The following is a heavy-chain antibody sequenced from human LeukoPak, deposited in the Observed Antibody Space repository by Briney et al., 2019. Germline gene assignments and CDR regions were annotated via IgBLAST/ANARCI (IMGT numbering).Heavy chain of an antibody. CDR2: ISYDGSNK. Sequence: GGSLRLSCAASGFTFSSYAMHWVRQAPGKGLEWVAVISYDGSNKYYADSVKGRFTISRDNSKNTLYLQMNSLRAEDTAVYYCARASGRYYDSSGYYDYWGQGTLVTVSS. CDR3: ARASGRYYDSSGYYDY. J-gene: IGHJ4*02. D-gene: IGHD3-22*01. CDR1: GFTFSSYA. V-gene: IGHV3-30-3*01.